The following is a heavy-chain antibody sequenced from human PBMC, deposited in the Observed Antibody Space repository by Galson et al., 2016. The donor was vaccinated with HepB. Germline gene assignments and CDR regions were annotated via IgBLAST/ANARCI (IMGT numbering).Heavy chain of an antibody. CDR3: AREQMDNVWGKYHFFRVPIWFDP. V-gene: IGHV3-7*03. CDR1: EFTFSDYW. CDR2: IKQDGSEK. D-gene: IGHD3-16*01. J-gene: IGHJ5*02. Sequence: SLRLSCAASEFTFSDYWMSWVRQAPGKGLEWVANIKQDGSEKYYVDSVKGRFTISRDNAKKSLYLQMNNVRTEDTAVYYCAREQMDNVWGKYHFFRVPIWFDPWGQGTLVTVSS.